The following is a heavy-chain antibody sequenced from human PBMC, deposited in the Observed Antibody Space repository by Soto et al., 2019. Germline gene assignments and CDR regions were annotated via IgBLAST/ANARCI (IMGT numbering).Heavy chain of an antibody. CDR1: GGTFSRYT. D-gene: IGHD3-22*01. CDR2: INPNSGGT. V-gene: IGHV1-2*04. CDR3: ARRGYSSGYYAFFDI. J-gene: IGHJ3*02. Sequence: ASVKVSCKASGGTFSRYTSNWVRQAPGQGLEWMGWINPNSGGTNYAQKFQGWVTMTRDTSISTAYMELSRLRSDDTAVYYCARRGYSSGYYAFFDIWGQGTMVTVSS.